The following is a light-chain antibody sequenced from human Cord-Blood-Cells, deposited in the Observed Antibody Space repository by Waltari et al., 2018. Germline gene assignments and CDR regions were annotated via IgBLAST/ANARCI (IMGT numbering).Light chain of an antibody. V-gene: IGKV3-20*01. J-gene: IGKJ5*01. CDR1: QSVSSSY. CDR3: QQYGSSLLLT. Sequence: EIVLTQSPGTLSLSPGERATLSCRASQSVSSSYLAWYQQKPGQAPRLLIYGASSRATGIPDRFSGSGSGTDFTLTISRLEPEDFAVYYCQQYGSSLLLTFVQGTRLEIK. CDR2: GAS.